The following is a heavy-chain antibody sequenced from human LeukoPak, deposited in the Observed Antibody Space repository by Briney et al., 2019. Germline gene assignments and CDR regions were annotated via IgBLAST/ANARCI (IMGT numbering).Heavy chain of an antibody. D-gene: IGHD3-10*01. CDR3: ARVYYGSGSYYRTIEY. V-gene: IGHV1-2*02. Sequence: ASVKVSCKASGYTFTDYFIHWVRQAPGQGLEWMGWINPNSGGTNYAQKFRGRVTMTRDTSISTAYMELSRLTSDDTAVYYCARVYYGSGSYYRTIEYWGQGTLVTVSS. CDR1: GYTFTDYF. J-gene: IGHJ4*02. CDR2: INPNSGGT.